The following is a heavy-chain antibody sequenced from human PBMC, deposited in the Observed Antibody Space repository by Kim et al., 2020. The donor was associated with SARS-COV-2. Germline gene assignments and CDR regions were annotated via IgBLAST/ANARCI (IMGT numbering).Heavy chain of an antibody. D-gene: IGHD6-13*01. Sequence: SVKVSCKASGGTFSSYAISWVRQAPGQGLEWMGRIIPILGIANYAQKFQGRVTITADKSTSTAYMELSSLRAEETAVYYCARAGRIAAPNYYYMDVWGKGTTVTVSS. CDR2: IIPILGIA. CDR1: GGTFSSYA. V-gene: IGHV1-69*04. CDR3: ARAGRIAAPNYYYMDV. J-gene: IGHJ6*03.